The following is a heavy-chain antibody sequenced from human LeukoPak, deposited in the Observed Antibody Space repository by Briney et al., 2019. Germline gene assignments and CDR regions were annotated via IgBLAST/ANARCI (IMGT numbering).Heavy chain of an antibody. D-gene: IGHD3-3*01. CDR2: ISSSSSYI. Sequence: GGSLRLSCAASGFTFSGYSMNWVRQAPGKGLEWVSSISSSSSYIYYADSVKGRFTISRDNAKNSLYLQMNSLRAEDTAVYYCARVAGLEYYDFWSGYYMTDNWFDPWGQGTLVTVSS. CDR3: ARVAGLEYYDFWSGYYMTDNWFDP. CDR1: GFTFSGYS. V-gene: IGHV3-21*01. J-gene: IGHJ5*02.